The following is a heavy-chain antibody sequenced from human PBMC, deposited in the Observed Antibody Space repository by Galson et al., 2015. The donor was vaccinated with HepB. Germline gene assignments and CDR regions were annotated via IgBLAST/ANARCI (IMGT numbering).Heavy chain of an antibody. V-gene: IGHV7-4-1*02. J-gene: IGHJ4*02. CDR3: AREPSSYSSSWYVVDY. CDR2: INTNTGNP. Sequence: SVKVSCKASGYTFTSYAMNWVRQAPGQGLEWMGWINTNTGNPTYAQGFTGRFVFSLDTSVSTAYLQISSLKAEDTAVYYYAREPSSYSSSWYVVDYWGQGTLVTVSS. D-gene: IGHD6-13*01. CDR1: GYTFTSYA.